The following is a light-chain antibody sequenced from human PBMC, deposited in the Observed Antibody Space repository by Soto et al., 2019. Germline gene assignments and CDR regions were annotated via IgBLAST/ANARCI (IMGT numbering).Light chain of an antibody. J-gene: IGKJ5*01. CDR3: QQYGTLIT. Sequence: EIVLTQSPGTLSLSPGERATLSCRASQSLGNTYLAWYQRKPGQAPRLLIYDASSRATDIPDRFSGSGAGTDFTLTISRPEPEDSAVYYCQQYGTLITFGQGTRLEIK. V-gene: IGKV3-20*01. CDR2: DAS. CDR1: QSLGNTY.